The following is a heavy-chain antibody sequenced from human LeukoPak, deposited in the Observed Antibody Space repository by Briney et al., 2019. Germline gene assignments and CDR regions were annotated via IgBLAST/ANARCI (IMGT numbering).Heavy chain of an antibody. J-gene: IGHJ3*02. Sequence: ASVKVSCKASGYTFSSYGISWVRQAPGQGLEWMGWISAYNGNTNYRQKLQGRVTMTTDTSASTAYMELSSLKSDDTAVYYCARDRNSGSSLDIWGQGTMLTVSS. V-gene: IGHV1-18*01. CDR1: GYTFSSYG. D-gene: IGHD6-6*01. CDR2: ISAYNGNT. CDR3: ARDRNSGSSLDI.